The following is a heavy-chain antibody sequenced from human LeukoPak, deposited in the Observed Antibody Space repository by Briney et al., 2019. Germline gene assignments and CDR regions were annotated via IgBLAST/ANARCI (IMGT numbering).Heavy chain of an antibody. V-gene: IGHV4-61*01. CDR2: IYYSGST. CDR1: GGSVSSGSYY. D-gene: IGHD3-10*01. J-gene: IGHJ5*02. CDR3: ARALRYGSESYSSWFDP. Sequence: KPSETLSLTCTVSGGSVSSGSYYWSWIRQPPGKGLEWIGYIYYSGSTNYNPSLKSRVTISVDTSKNQFSLKLSSVTAADTAVYYCARALRYGSESYSSWFDPWGQGTLVTVSS.